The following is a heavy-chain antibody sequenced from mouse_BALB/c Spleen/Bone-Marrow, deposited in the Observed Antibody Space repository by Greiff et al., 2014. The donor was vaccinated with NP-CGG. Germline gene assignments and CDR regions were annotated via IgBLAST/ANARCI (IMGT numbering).Heavy chain of an antibody. CDR1: GYAFTNYN. CDR3: ARLGTTAVPDY. V-gene: IGHV1S135*01. Sequence: EVKLQESGPELVKPGASVKVSCKASGYAFTNYNMYWVKQSHGKSLEWIGYNDPYSGGTNYNQKFKGKATLTVDKSSSTAYMHLNSLTSEDSAVYYCARLGTTAVPDYWGQGTTLPVSP. CDR2: NDPYSGGT. J-gene: IGHJ2*01. D-gene: IGHD1-1*01.